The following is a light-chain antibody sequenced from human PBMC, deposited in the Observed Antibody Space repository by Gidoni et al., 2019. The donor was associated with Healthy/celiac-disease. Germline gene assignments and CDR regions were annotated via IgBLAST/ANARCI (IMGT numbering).Light chain of an antibody. CDR3: QHQGT. CDR1: QSISSY. V-gene: IGKV1-39*01. CDR2: AAS. Sequence: EIKMTQSPSSLSASVGDRVTITCRASQSISSYLNWYQQKPGKAPKLLICAASSLQLGVPSRFSGSESGTDFTLTISGLQPDDFATYCYQHQGTFGQGTKVEIK. J-gene: IGKJ1*01.